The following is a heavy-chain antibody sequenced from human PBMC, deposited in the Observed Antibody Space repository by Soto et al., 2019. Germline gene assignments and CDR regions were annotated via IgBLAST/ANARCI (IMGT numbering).Heavy chain of an antibody. CDR2: INPNIGVT. CDR3: ARGFTFDN. D-gene: IGHD3-22*01. CDR1: GYTFFSYY. Sequence: GXSVNFSCKASGYTFFSYYIHWVRQAPGQGLEWMGWINPNIGVTKYAQKFQGRFSMTRDTSITTAYMELSSLTSDDRAVYYCARGFTFDNWGQGTLVTVSS. V-gene: IGHV1-2*02. J-gene: IGHJ1*01.